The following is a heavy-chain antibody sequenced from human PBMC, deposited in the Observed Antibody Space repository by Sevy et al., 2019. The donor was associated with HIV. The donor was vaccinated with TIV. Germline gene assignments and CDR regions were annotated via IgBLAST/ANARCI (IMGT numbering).Heavy chain of an antibody. CDR3: TTTLSTAHYMVV. J-gene: IGHJ6*02. V-gene: IGHV3-15*01. Sequence: GGSLRLSCAASGLSFTSAWMSWVRQAPGKGLEWVGRIKSKTDGDRTDYPAPVRGRFTISRDDSNNTLYLQMNSLETEDTAVSYCTTTLSTAHYMVVWGQGTTVTVSS. CDR2: IKSKTDGDRT. CDR1: GLSFTSAW. D-gene: IGHD2-2*01.